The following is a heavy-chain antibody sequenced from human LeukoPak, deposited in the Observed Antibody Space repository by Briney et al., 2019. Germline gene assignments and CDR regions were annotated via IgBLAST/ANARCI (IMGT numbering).Heavy chain of an antibody. Sequence: SETLSLTCAVYGGSFSGYYWSWIRQPPGKGLEWIGSIYHTGSTYYIPSLKSRVTISVDTSKNQFSLKLSSVTAADTAVYYCARVSMVRGPYYFDYWGQGTLVTVSS. J-gene: IGHJ4*02. D-gene: IGHD3-10*01. V-gene: IGHV4-34*01. CDR2: IYHTGST. CDR1: GGSFSGYY. CDR3: ARVSMVRGPYYFDY.